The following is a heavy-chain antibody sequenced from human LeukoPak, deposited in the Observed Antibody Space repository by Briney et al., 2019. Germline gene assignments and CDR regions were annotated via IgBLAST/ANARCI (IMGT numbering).Heavy chain of an antibody. V-gene: IGHV1-69*05. CDR3: ARSPGYCSSTSCSYNWFDP. CDR2: IIPIFGTA. CDR1: GGTFSGYA. D-gene: IGHD2-2*01. J-gene: IGHJ5*02. Sequence: SVKVSCKASGGTFSGYAISWVRQAPGQGLEWMGGIIPIFGTANYAQKFQGRVTITTDESTSTAYMELSSLRSEDTAVYYCARSPGYCSSTSCSYNWFDPWGQGTLVTVSS.